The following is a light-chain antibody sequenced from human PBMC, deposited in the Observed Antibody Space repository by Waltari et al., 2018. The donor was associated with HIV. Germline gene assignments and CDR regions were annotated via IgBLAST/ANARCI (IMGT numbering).Light chain of an antibody. V-gene: IGKV3-20*01. CDR1: QTVTSNY. CDR2: GAS. J-gene: IGKJ2*01. Sequence: EIVLTQSPRTLSLSPGERATLSCRASQTVTSNYLAWYQVKPGQAPRLLIYGASIRATCVPDRFSGSGSGTDFTLTIGRLEPEDFAVYYCHQYGTSPQTFGQGSKVEIK. CDR3: HQYGTSPQT.